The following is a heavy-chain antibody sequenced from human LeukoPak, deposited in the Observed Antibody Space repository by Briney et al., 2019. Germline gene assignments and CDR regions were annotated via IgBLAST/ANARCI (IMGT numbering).Heavy chain of an antibody. J-gene: IGHJ3*02. CDR2: IWYDGSDK. Sequence: QTGGSLRLSCAASGFTFSSYGMHWVRQAPGKGLEWVAVIWYDGSDKYYADSVKGRFTISRDNSKNTLYLQMNSLRAEDTAVYYCARDPNYQLLQGVLFGAFDIWGQGTMVTVSS. V-gene: IGHV3-30*19. CDR3: ARDPNYQLLQGVLFGAFDI. CDR1: GFTFSSYG. D-gene: IGHD2-2*01.